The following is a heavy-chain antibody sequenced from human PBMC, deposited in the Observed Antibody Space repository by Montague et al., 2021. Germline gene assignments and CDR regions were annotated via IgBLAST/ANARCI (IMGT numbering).Heavy chain of an antibody. CDR3: VRDRPTAWFDS. D-gene: IGHD5-18*01. V-gene: IGHV3-74*01. Sequence: SLRLSCADSGFSFSSLWMHWVRQAPGKGLVWVSQITSDGSDTNYADSVKGRFTISRDNAKSTLYLQMNSLRDEDTAVYYCVRDRPTAWFDSWGQGTLVTISS. CDR1: GFSFSSLW. CDR2: ITSDGSDT. J-gene: IGHJ5*01.